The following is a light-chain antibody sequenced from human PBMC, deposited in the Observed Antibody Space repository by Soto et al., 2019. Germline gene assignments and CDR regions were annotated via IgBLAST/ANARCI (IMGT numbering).Light chain of an antibody. CDR3: QQRSNWPPIT. Sequence: EIVLTQSPATLSLSPGERATLSCRASQSVSSYLAWYQQKPGQAPRLLIYDASNRATGIPARFSGSGSGPDFPLTISSLEPEDFAVYYCQQRSNWPPITFGQGTRLEIK. CDR1: QSVSSY. V-gene: IGKV3-11*01. CDR2: DAS. J-gene: IGKJ5*01.